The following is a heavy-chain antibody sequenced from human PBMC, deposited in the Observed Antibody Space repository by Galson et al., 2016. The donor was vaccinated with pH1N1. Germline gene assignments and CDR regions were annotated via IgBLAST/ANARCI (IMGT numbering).Heavy chain of an antibody. CDR1: GFTFSTYW. CDR3: ARAIAQGDSY. D-gene: IGHD2-21*01. Sequence: SLRLSCAASGFTFSTYWMSWVRQAPGKGLEWVANIKQDGSVKYYVDSVKGRFTISRDSAKNSLYLQMDSLRAEDTAIYYCARAIAQGDSYWGQGTLVTVSS. J-gene: IGHJ4*02. CDR2: IKQDGSVK. V-gene: IGHV3-7*01.